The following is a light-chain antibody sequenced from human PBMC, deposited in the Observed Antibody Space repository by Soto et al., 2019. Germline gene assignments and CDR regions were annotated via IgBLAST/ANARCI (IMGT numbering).Light chain of an antibody. CDR2: EVN. J-gene: IGLJ1*01. V-gene: IGLV2-8*01. CDR1: SSDVGGYNY. Sequence: LTQPPSASGSPGQSVAISCTGTSSDVGGYNYVSWYQQHPGKAPKLLIYEVNKRPSGVPDRFSGSKSGNTASLTVSGLQAEDEADYYCSSYAGSSNVFGTGTKVTVL. CDR3: SSYAGSSNV.